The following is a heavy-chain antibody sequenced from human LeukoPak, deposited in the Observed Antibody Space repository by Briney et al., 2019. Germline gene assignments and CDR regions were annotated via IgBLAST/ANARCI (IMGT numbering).Heavy chain of an antibody. D-gene: IGHD2-15*01. Sequence: GGSLRLSCAASGFTFSSYEMNWVRQAPGKGLEWVSYISSSGSTIYYADSVKGRFTISRDNAENSLYLQMNSLRAEDTAVYYCARSVVAAEDYYYGMDVWGQGTTVTVSS. CDR3: ARSVVAAEDYYYGMDV. CDR2: ISSSGSTI. CDR1: GFTFSSYE. V-gene: IGHV3-48*03. J-gene: IGHJ6*02.